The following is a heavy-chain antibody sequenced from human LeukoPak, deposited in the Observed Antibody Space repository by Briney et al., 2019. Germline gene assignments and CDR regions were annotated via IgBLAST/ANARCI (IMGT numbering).Heavy chain of an antibody. V-gene: IGHV1-69*05. J-gene: IGHJ4*02. CDR1: GGTVSSNA. CDR3: ARDPLAYCGGDCYSG. Sequence: SVKVSRKASGGTVSSNAISWVRQAPGQGLEWMGRIIPIFGTANYAQKFQGRVTITTDESTSTAYMELSSLRSEDTAVYYCARDPLAYCGGDCYSGWGQGTLVTVSS. CDR2: IIPIFGTA. D-gene: IGHD2-21*01.